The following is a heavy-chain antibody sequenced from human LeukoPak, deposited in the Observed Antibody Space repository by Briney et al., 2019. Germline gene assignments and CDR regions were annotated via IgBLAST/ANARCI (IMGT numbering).Heavy chain of an antibody. D-gene: IGHD3-10*01. CDR2: INWNGGRT. CDR1: GFTFDDYG. V-gene: IGHV3-20*04. Sequence: GGSLRLSCAASGFTFDDYGMSWVRQAPGKGLEWVSGINWNGGRTGYADSVKGRFTVSRDNAKKSLYVQMNSLRAEDTALYYCAREYYGSGSYYNVGYWGQGTLVTVSS. CDR3: AREYYGSGSYYNVGY. J-gene: IGHJ4*02.